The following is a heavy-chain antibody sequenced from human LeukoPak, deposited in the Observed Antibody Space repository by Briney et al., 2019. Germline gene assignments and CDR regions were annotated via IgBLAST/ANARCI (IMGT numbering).Heavy chain of an antibody. CDR2: IRYDGSNK. CDR3: AKMGYDSSGYYGHFDY. V-gene: IGHV3-30*02. CDR1: GFTFSSYG. J-gene: IGHJ4*02. D-gene: IGHD3-22*01. Sequence: TGGSLRLSCAASGFTFSSYGMHWVRQAPGKGLEWVAFIRYDGSNKYYADSVKGRFTISRDNSKNTLYLQMNSLRAEDTAVYYCAKMGYDSSGYYGHFDYWGQGTLVTVSS.